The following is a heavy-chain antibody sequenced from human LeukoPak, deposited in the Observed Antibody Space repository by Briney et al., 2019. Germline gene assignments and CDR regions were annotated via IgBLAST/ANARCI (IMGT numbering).Heavy chain of an antibody. J-gene: IGHJ4*02. CDR3: ARDSRGGWSGYFDL. D-gene: IGHD6-19*01. V-gene: IGHV3-33*07. Sequence: GGSLRLSCAASGFIFRNYGMYWVRQAPGKGLEWVAVIWHDGSAEFYADSVKGRFSISRDDSKNTVYLQMNRLRVEDTALYYCARDSRGGWSGYFDLWGQGIVVTVSS. CDR1: GFIFRNYG. CDR2: IWHDGSAE.